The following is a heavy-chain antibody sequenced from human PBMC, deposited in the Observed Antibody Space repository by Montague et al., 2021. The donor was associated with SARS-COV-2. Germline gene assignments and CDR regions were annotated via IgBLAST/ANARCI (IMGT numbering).Heavy chain of an antibody. CDR3: ARFVKTGTTSAFDR. J-gene: IGHJ1*01. CDR1: GASMRGNP. Sequence: SETLSLTCGVFGASMRGNPWSWLRKPPGKGLEWISDVRDTGTTNYNPSVRSRANIFIDTSKAQFSLTLTSVNAADTAVYYCARFVKTGTTSAFDRWGQGTLVIVSS. CDR2: VRDTGTT. D-gene: IGHD3-3*02. V-gene: IGHV4-59*03.